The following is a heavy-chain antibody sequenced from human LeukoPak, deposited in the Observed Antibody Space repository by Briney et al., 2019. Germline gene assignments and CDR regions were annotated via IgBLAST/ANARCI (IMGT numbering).Heavy chain of an antibody. D-gene: IGHD2-2*01. J-gene: IGHJ4*02. CDR3: ARGGYCSSTSCSRFDY. CDR1: GGSFSGYY. V-gene: IGHV4-34*01. Sequence: SETLSLTCAVYGGSFSGYYCSWIRQPPGKGLEWIGEINHTGSTNYNPSLKSRVTISVDTSKMQFSLKLSSVTAADTAVYYCARGGYCSSTSCSRFDYWGQGTLVTVSS. CDR2: INHTGST.